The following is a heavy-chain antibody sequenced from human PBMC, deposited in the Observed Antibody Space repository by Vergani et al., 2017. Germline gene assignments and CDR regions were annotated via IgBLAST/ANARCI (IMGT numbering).Heavy chain of an antibody. CDR3: ARELEGDCDSSCYQDY. V-gene: IGHV4-61*02. CDR2: IYTSGST. D-gene: IGHD3-22*01. J-gene: IGHJ4*02. Sequence: QVQLQESGPGLVKPSQTLSLTCTVSGGSISSGSYYWSWIRQPAGKGLEWIGRIYTSGSTNYNPSLKSRVTISVDTSKNQFSLKLSSVTAADTAVYYCARELEGDCDSSCYQDYWGQGTLVTVSS. CDR1: GGSISSGSYY.